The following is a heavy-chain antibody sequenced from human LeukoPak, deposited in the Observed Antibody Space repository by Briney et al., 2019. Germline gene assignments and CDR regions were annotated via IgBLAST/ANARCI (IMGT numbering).Heavy chain of an antibody. CDR3: ARAPSGTLDY. CDR1: GGSISSYY. Sequence: SETLSLTCTVSGGSISSYYWNWIRQPPGKGLEWIGFIYYSGSTNYNPSLKSRVTISVDTSKNQFSLKLTSVAAADTAVYYCARAPSGTLDYWGQGTLVTVSS. D-gene: IGHD1-1*01. CDR2: IYYSGST. J-gene: IGHJ4*02. V-gene: IGHV4-59*01.